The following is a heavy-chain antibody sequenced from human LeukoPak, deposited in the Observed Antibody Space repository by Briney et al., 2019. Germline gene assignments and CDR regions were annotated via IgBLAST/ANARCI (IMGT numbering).Heavy chain of an antibody. CDR1: GFSLSTSGVG. D-gene: IGHD3-10*01. V-gene: IGHV2-5*01. J-gene: IGHJ4*02. CDR3: AHIKTTSGSGSYVYFDY. CDR2: IYWNDDK. Sequence: SGPTLVKPTQTLTLTCTFSGFSLSTSGVGVGWIRQPPGKALKWLALIYWNDDKRYSPSLKSRLTITKDTSKNQVVLTMTNMDPVDTATYYCAHIKTTSGSGSYVYFDYWGQGTLVTVSS.